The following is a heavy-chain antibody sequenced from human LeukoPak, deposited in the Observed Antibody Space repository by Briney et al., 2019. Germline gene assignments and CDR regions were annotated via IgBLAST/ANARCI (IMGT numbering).Heavy chain of an antibody. CDR3: ARSSMVRGVSNWFDP. V-gene: IGHV1-2*02. Sequence: GASVKVSCKASGYTFTGYYMHWVRQAPGQGLEWMGWINPNSGGTNYAQKFQGRVTMTRDTSISTAYMELSRLRSDDTAVYYCARSSMVRGVSNWFDPWGQGTLVTVSS. J-gene: IGHJ5*02. D-gene: IGHD3-10*01. CDR1: GYTFTGYY. CDR2: INPNSGGT.